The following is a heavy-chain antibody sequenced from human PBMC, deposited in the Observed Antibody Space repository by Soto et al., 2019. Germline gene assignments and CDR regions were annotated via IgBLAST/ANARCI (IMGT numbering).Heavy chain of an antibody. D-gene: IGHD3-3*01. Sequence: QVQLVQSGAEVKKPGASVKVSCTASGYTFTSYAMHWVRQAPGQRLEWMGWINAGNGNTKYSQKFQGRVTITRDTSASTAYMELSSLRSEDTAVYYCARDKGTIFGVVIGTYYFDYWGQGTLVTVSS. CDR2: INAGNGNT. V-gene: IGHV1-3*01. CDR3: ARDKGTIFGVVIGTYYFDY. CDR1: GYTFTSYA. J-gene: IGHJ4*02.